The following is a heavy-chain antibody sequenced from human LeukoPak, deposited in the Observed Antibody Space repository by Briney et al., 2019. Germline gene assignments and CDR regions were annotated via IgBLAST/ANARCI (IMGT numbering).Heavy chain of an antibody. CDR1: GFIFSSYA. D-gene: IGHD3-22*01. CDR2: ISGSGDNT. Sequence: GGSLRLSCAASGFIFSSYAMSWVRQAPGKGLEWVSGISGSGDNTYYADSVKGRFTISRDNSKNTLYVQVNSLGTEDTAAYYCAKGSYYDSSGSFYFDYWGQGTLVTVSS. J-gene: IGHJ4*02. CDR3: AKGSYYDSSGSFYFDY. V-gene: IGHV3-23*01.